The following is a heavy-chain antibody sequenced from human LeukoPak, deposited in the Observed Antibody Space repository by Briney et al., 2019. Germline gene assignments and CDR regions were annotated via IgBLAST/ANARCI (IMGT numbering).Heavy chain of an antibody. CDR3: ARGDDGASSSTPKGWWVDY. Sequence: ASVKVSCKASGYTFITYGISWVRQAPGQGLEWMGWTNPRNGNTNYVQNLQGRITMTRDTSTNTAFMELRSLRSDDTAVYYCARGDDGASSSTPKGWWVDYWGQGTLVTVSS. V-gene: IGHV1-18*01. CDR2: TNPRNGNT. J-gene: IGHJ4*02. D-gene: IGHD2-15*01. CDR1: GYTFITYG.